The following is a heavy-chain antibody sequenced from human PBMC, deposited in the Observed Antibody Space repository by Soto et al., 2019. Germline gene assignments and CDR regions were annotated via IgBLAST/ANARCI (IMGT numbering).Heavy chain of an antibody. V-gene: IGHV3-23*01. CDR2: ISGSGDTT. CDR1: GFTFSSYA. CDR3: ATDPSHYSGSRKLDY. J-gene: IGHJ4*02. Sequence: GGSLRLSCAASGFTFSSYAMSWVRQAPGKGLEWVSGISGSGDTTYYADSVKGRFTISRDNSKNTLFLQMNSLRAEDTAVYSCATDPSHYSGSRKLDYWGQGSLVTVSS. D-gene: IGHD3-10*01.